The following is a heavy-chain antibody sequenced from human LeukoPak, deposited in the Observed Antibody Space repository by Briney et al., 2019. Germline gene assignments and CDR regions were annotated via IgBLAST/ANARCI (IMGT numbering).Heavy chain of an antibody. CDR1: GFTFSNYG. CDR2: ISYDESDK. CDR3: AKGVVPATNAPYYVIYV. V-gene: IGHV3-30*18. D-gene: IGHD2-15*01. Sequence: GGSLRLSCAASGFTFSNYGMHWVRQAPGKGLEWVAVISYDESDKYYADSVKGRFTISRDNSKNTPYLQMNSLRPEDTAVYYCAKGVVPATNAPYYVIYVLGQGTTVTVSS. J-gene: IGHJ6*02.